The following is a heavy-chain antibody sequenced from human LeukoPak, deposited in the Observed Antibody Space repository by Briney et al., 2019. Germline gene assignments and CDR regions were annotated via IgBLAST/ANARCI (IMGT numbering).Heavy chain of an antibody. Sequence: PSQTLSLTCTVSGGSISSGSYYWSWIRQPAGKGLEWIGRIYTSGSTNYNPSLKSRVTISVDTSKNQFSLKLSSVTAADTAVYYCARAVGGDGSGSLWGPGTLVTVSS. J-gene: IGHJ4*02. V-gene: IGHV4-61*02. D-gene: IGHD3-10*01. CDR2: IYTSGST. CDR1: GGSISSGSYY. CDR3: ARAVGGDGSGSL.